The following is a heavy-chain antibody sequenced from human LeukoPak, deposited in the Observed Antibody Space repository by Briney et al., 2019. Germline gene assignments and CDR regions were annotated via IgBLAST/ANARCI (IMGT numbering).Heavy chain of an antibody. CDR3: ARVRGYCSSTSCYSRYWFDP. Sequence: ASVTVSCEASGYTFTGYYMHWVRQAPGQGLEWMGWINPNSGGTNYAQKFQGRVTMTRDTSISTAYMELSRLRSDDTAVYYCARVRGYCSSTSCYSRYWFDPWGQGTLVTVSS. V-gene: IGHV1-2*02. CDR2: INPNSGGT. J-gene: IGHJ5*02. D-gene: IGHD2-2*01. CDR1: GYTFTGYY.